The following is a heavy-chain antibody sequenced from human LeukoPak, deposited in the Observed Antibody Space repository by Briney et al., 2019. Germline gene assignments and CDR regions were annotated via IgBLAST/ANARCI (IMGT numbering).Heavy chain of an antibody. D-gene: IGHD5-24*01. J-gene: IGHJ4*02. CDR1: GYTFTSYG. CDR3: ARDEGIEMATPVDY. CDR2: ISAYNGNT. V-gene: IGHV1-18*01. Sequence: ASVKVSCKASGYTFTSYGISWVRQAPGQGLEWMGWISAYNGNTNYAQKLQGRVTMTTDTSTSTAYMELRSLRSDDTAVYYCARDEGIEMATPVDYWGQGTLVTVSS.